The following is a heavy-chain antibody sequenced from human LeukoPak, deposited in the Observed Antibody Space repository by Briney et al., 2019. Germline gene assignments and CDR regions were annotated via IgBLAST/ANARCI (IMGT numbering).Heavy chain of an antibody. CDR3: AEGWGRDY. Sequence: SETLSLTCTVSGGSISSYYWSWIRQPPGKGLEWIGSIYYSGTTFYNPSLKSRVTISVDRSKNQFSLRLSSVTAADTAVYYCAEGWGRDYWGQGTLVTVSS. CDR2: IYYSGTT. CDR1: GGSISSYY. D-gene: IGHD1-26*01. V-gene: IGHV4-59*05. J-gene: IGHJ4*02.